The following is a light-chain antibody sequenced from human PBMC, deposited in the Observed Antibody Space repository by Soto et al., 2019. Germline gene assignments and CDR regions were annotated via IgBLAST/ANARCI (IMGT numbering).Light chain of an antibody. V-gene: IGKV1-39*01. Sequence: DIQMTQSPSSLSASVGDRVTITCRARQRLRSSLNWYQQKPGQAPKPLFFAASRLQSRVPSRFSRGGFGTAFTLTISTLQLEDFATYYWQQCYSTPYAFSQGTKVLSK. CDR1: QRLRSS. CDR3: QQCYSTPYA. J-gene: IGKJ2*01. CDR2: AAS.